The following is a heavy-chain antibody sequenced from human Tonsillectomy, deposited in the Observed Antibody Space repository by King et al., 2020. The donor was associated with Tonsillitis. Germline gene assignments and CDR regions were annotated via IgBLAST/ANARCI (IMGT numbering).Heavy chain of an antibody. CDR2: ISSSGSTI. J-gene: IGHJ4*02. Sequence: VQLVDSGGGLVKPGGSLRLSCAASGFTFSDYYMSWIRQAPGKGLEWISYISSSGSTIYYADSVKGRFTISRDNAKNSLYLQMNSLRAEDTAVYYCATLCVFYDTSGYYARLTDYWGQGTLVTVSS. V-gene: IGHV3-11*01. CDR1: GFTFSDYY. CDR3: ATLCVFYDTSGYYARLTDY. D-gene: IGHD3-22*01.